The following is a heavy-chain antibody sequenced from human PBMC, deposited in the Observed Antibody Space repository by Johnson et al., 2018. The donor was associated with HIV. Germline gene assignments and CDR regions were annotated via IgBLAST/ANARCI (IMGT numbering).Heavy chain of an antibody. CDR1: EFSFSTYA. Sequence: QVQLVESGGGVVQPGRSLRLSCAASEFSFSTYALHWVRQAPGEGLEWVAVISYDGVNKYYADSVKGRFTISRDNSKNTLYLQMNSLRAEDTAVYYCAREKIRAFDIWGQGTMVTVSS. V-gene: IGHV3-30*04. CDR3: AREKIRAFDI. J-gene: IGHJ3*02. CDR2: ISYDGVNK.